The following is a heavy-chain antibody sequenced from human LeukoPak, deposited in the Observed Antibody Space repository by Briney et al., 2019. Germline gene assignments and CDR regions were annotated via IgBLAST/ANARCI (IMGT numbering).Heavy chain of an antibody. V-gene: IGHV4-34*01. J-gene: IGHJ5*02. CDR1: GGSFSGYY. CDR2: INHSGST. CDR3: ARDQYFDP. Sequence: SETLSLTCAVYGGSFSGYYWSWIRQPPGKGLEWIGEINHSGSTNYNPSLKSRVTISVDTSKNQFSLKLSSVTAADTAVYYCARDQYFDPWGRGTLVTVSS.